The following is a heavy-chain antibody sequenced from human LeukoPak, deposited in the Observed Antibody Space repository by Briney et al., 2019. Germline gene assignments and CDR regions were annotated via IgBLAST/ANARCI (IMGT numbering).Heavy chain of an antibody. CDR2: ISSRGGTI. CDR1: GFTFSDYE. D-gene: IGHD3-22*01. V-gene: IGHV3-48*03. CDR3: AKELTPDRSGFVLFHI. J-gene: IGHJ3*02. Sequence: GGSLRLSCAASGFTFSDYEMDWVRQSPERGLEWVSYISSRGGTIYYADSVKGRFTISRHNAKNSLYLQINRLSGEDTAVYYCAKELTPDRSGFVLFHIWGQGKMVTVSS.